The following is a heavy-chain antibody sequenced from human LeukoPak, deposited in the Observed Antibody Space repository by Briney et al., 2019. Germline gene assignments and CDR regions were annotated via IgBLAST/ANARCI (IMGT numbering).Heavy chain of an antibody. V-gene: IGHV3-7*03. CDR1: GFTFSSFS. CDR3: ARGVGSGSRLRAGDY. D-gene: IGHD1-26*01. J-gene: IGHJ4*02. CDR2: IKQDGSEK. Sequence: PGGSLRLSCAASGFTFSSFSMNWVRQGPGKGLEWVANIKQDGSEKYYVDSVKGRFTISRDNSKNTLYLQMNSLRAEDTAVYYCARGVGSGSRLRAGDYWGQGTLVTVSS.